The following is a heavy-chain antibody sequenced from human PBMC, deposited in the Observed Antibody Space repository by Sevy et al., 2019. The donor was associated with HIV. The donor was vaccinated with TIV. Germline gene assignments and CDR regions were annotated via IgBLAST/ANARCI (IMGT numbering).Heavy chain of an antibody. V-gene: IGHV3-33*01. D-gene: IGHD3-10*01. CDR2: IWYDGSNK. CDR3: ARDLVYYYGSGSYMYYGMDV. CDR1: GFTFSSYG. J-gene: IGHJ6*02. Sequence: GGSLRLSCAASGFTFSSYGMHWVRQAPGKGLEWVAVIWYDGSNKYYADSVKGRFTISRENSKNTLYLQMNSLRAEDTAVYYCARDLVYYYGSGSYMYYGMDVWGQGTTVTVSS.